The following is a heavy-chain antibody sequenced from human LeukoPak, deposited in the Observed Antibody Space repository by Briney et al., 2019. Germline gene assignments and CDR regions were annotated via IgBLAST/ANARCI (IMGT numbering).Heavy chain of an antibody. CDR1: GFSFSSYT. CDR2: ISGSGGST. Sequence: PGGSLRLSCAVSGFSFSSYTMSWVRQAPGKGLEWVSVISGSGGSTYYADCVKGRFTISRDNSKNTLFLQMNSLRAEDTAVYYCAKDLGYCSSFSCPFDYWGQGTLVTVSS. J-gene: IGHJ4*02. D-gene: IGHD2-2*01. V-gene: IGHV3-23*01. CDR3: AKDLGYCSSFSCPFDY.